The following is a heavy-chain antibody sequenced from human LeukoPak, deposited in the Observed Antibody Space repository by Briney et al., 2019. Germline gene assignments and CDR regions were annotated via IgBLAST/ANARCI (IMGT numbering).Heavy chain of an antibody. CDR2: IYYSGST. Sequence: SETLSLTCTVSGGSISSSSYYWGWIRQPPGKGLEWIGSIYYSGSTYYNPSLKSRVTISVDTSKNQFSLKLSSVTAADTAVYYCARDLALDTIFGPHDAFDIWGQGTMVTVSS. CDR3: ARDLALDTIFGPHDAFDI. D-gene: IGHD3-3*01. V-gene: IGHV4-39*07. J-gene: IGHJ3*02. CDR1: GGSISSSSYY.